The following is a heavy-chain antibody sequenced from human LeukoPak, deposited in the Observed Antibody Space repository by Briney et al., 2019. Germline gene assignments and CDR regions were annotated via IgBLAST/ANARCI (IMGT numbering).Heavy chain of an antibody. CDR2: ISGGGGNT. CDR3: AKGIFGVVSEPDAFDI. V-gene: IGHV3-23*01. Sequence: GGSLRLSCAASGFSFSSYAMSWVRQAPGKGLEWVSGISGGGGNTYYADSVKGRFTISRDNSKNTLYLQINSLRAEDTAVYYCAKGIFGVVSEPDAFDIWGQGTMVTVSS. D-gene: IGHD3-3*01. CDR1: GFSFSSYA. J-gene: IGHJ3*02.